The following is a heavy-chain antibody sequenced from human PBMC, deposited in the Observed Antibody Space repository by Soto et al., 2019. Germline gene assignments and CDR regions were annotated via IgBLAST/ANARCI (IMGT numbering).Heavy chain of an antibody. Sequence: PSETLSLTCTVSGVSISNSSYYWGWIRRPPGKGLEWIGTIYYSGITYYNPSLKSRVTISVDTSKNQFSLRLSSVTTADTALYYCARTTAVPNSLRSRYFFDYWGQGTLVTVS. D-gene: IGHD4-17*01. CDR1: GVSISNSSYY. J-gene: IGHJ4*02. CDR2: IYYSGIT. CDR3: ARTTAVPNSLRSRYFFDY. V-gene: IGHV4-39*07.